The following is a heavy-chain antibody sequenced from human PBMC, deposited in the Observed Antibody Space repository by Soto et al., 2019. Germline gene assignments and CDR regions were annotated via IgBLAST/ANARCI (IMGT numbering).Heavy chain of an antibody. V-gene: IGHV4-4*07. CDR1: GGAISSYY. CDR2: VFSSGST. CDR3: ARVAFSYFGMDV. Sequence: SETLSLTCSVPGGAISSYYWSWVRQPAGKGLEWIGRVFSSGSTNYNASLKSRVTMSIDTSQNEVSLTLRSVTAADTAVYYCARVAFSYFGMDVWGPGTTVTVSS. J-gene: IGHJ6*02. D-gene: IGHD3-3*02.